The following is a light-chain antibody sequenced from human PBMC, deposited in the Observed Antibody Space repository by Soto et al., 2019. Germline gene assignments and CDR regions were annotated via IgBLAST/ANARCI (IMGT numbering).Light chain of an antibody. J-gene: IGLJ3*02. Sequence: QAVVTQPPSASGTPGQRVTISCSGSSSNIGSNTVNWYQQLPGTAPKLLIYSNNQRPSGVPDRFSGSRSGTSASLAISGRQSEDEGDYYCAAWDDSLNGRGVFGGGTKLTVL. CDR2: SNN. CDR1: SSNIGSNT. V-gene: IGLV1-44*01. CDR3: AAWDDSLNGRGV.